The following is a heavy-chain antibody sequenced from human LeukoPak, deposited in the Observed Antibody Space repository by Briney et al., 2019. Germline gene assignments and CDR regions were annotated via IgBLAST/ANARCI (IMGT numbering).Heavy chain of an antibody. Sequence: GGSLRLSCAASGNYWMHWVRQAPGKGLVWVSRINSDGSSTSYADSVKGRFTISRDNAKNTLYLQMNSLRAEDTAVYYCAREFDYYDSSGYVDYWGQGTLVTVSS. CDR2: INSDGSST. CDR3: AREFDYYDSSGYVDY. J-gene: IGHJ4*02. V-gene: IGHV3-74*01. D-gene: IGHD3-22*01. CDR1: GNYW.